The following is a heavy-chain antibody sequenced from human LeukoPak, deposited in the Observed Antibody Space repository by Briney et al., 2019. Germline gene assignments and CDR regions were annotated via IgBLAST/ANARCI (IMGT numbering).Heavy chain of an antibody. V-gene: IGHV4-59*01. D-gene: IGHD6-13*01. J-gene: IGHJ4*02. CDR3: ATSPLIAAAGTGY. Sequence: SETLSLTCTVSGGSISSYYWSWIRQPPGKGLEWIGYIYYSGSTNYNPSLKSRVTISVDTSKNQFSLKLSSVTAADTAVYYCATSPLIAAAGTGYWGQGTLVTVSS. CDR2: IYYSGST. CDR1: GGSISSYY.